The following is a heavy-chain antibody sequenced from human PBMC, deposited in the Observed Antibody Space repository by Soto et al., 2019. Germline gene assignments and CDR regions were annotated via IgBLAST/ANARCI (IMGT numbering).Heavy chain of an antibody. Sequence: SETLSLTRAVYAGSFRGYYWSWIRQPPGRGLEWIGEINHSGSTNYNPSLKSRVAMSVDTSKNQFSLKMRSVTAADTAIYYCAREGRIAAAGRFDYWGQGTLVTVSS. CDR2: INHSGST. CDR3: AREGRIAAAGRFDY. V-gene: IGHV4-34*09. D-gene: IGHD6-13*01. CDR1: AGSFRGYY. J-gene: IGHJ4*02.